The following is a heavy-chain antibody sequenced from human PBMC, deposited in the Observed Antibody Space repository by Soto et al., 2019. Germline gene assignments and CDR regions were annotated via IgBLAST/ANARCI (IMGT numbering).Heavy chain of an antibody. D-gene: IGHD6-19*01. Sequence: GASVEVSCKASGYTFTGDYMHWVRQAPGQGLEWMGWINPNSGGTNYAQKFQGWVTMTRDTSISTAYMELSRLRSDDTAVYYGARGEAVAFDIWGQGTMVTVSS. CDR1: GYTFTGDY. J-gene: IGHJ3*02. CDR3: ARGEAVAFDI. CDR2: INPNSGGT. V-gene: IGHV1-2*04.